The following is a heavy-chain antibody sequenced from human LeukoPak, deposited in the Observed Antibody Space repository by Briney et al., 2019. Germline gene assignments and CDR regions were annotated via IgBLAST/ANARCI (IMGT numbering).Heavy chain of an antibody. D-gene: IGHD3-3*01. CDR1: GYTFSGNG. Sequence: ASVKVSCKTSGYTFSGNGITWVRQAPGQGLEWMGWISPFNGETKYAQKLQGRVAMTTDPSTSTAYMELRSLRPDDTAVYYCAGVRTRVFGAYYYMDVWGKGTTVTVSS. CDR3: AGVRTRVFGAYYYMDV. J-gene: IGHJ6*03. CDR2: ISPFNGET. V-gene: IGHV1-18*01.